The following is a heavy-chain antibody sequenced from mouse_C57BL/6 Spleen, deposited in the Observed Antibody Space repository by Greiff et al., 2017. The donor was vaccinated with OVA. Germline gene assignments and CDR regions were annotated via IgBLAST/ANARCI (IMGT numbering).Heavy chain of an antibody. J-gene: IGHJ4*01. CDR2: IYPGSGNT. D-gene: IGHD4-1*01. V-gene: IGHV1-76*01. CDR1: GYTFTDYY. Sequence: VQLQQSGAELVRPGASVKLSCKASGYTFTDYYINWVKQRPGQGLEWIARIYPGSGNTYYNEKFKGKATLTAEKSSSTAYMQLSSLTSEDSAVYFCARGRELGAMDYWGQGTSVTVSS. CDR3: ARGRELGAMDY.